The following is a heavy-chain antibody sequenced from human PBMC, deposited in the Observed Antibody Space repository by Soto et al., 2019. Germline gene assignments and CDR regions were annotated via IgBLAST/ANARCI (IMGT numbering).Heavy chain of an antibody. CDR1: GYTFTSYA. J-gene: IGHJ5*02. V-gene: IGHV1-3*01. CDR3: AREGNSGKYSGYDPNWFDP. Sequence: QVQLVQSGAEVKKPGASVKVSCKASGYTFTSYAMHWVRQAPGQRLEWMGWINADNGNTKYSQKFQGRVTITRDTSASTAYMELSSLRSEDTAVYYCAREGNSGKYSGYDPNWFDPWGQGTLVTVSS. D-gene: IGHD5-12*01. CDR2: INADNGNT.